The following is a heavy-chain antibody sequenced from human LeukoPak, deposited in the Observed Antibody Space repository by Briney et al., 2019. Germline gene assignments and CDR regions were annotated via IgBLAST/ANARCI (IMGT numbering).Heavy chain of an antibody. J-gene: IGHJ3*02. V-gene: IGHV3-53*01. CDR3: ASYVDTAMAAGVAFDI. Sequence: GGSLRLSCAASGFTVSSNYMSWVRQAPGKGLEWVSVIYSGGSTYYADSVKARFTISRDNSKNTLYLQINSLRAEDTAVYYCASYVDTAMAAGVAFDIWGQGTMVTVSS. D-gene: IGHD5-18*01. CDR2: IYSGGST. CDR1: GFTVSSNY.